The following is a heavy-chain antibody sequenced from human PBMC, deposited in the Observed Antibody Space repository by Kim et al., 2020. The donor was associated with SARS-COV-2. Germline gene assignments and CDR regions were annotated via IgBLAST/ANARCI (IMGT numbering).Heavy chain of an antibody. D-gene: IGHD2-15*01. J-gene: IGHJ4*02. Sequence: NGRFTISRDTAQNALYLQMNSLRAEDTAVYYCARANPYCSGGSCYTTTDYWGQGTLVTVSS. V-gene: IGHV3-48*03. CDR3: ARANPYCSGGSCYTTTDY.